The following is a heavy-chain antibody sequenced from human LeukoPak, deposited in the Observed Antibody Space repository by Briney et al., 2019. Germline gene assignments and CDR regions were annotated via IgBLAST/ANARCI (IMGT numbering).Heavy chain of an antibody. J-gene: IGHJ4*02. D-gene: IGHD2-15*01. CDR1: GFTFSSYS. V-gene: IGHV3-21*01. CDR3: ARALQKASSGGSHFDY. CDR2: ISSSSSYI. Sequence: GGSLRLSCAASGFTFSSYSMNWVRQAPGKGLEWVSSISSSSSYIYYADSVKGRFTISRDNAKNSLYLQMNSLRAEDTAVYYCARALQKASSGGSHFDYWGQGTLVTVSS.